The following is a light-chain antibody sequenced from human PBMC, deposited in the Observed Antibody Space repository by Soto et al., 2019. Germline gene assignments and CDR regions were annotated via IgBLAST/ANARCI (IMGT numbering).Light chain of an antibody. J-gene: IGKJ5*01. CDR1: QGISSY. Sequence: DNQMTQSPSSLSASVGDRVTITCRASQGISSYLAWYQQKPGKAPKLLIYAASTLQSGVPSRFSGSGSGTDFTLTISSLQPEDFATYYCQQLNIYPFPFCHVGRLAIK. CDR3: QQLNIYPFP. CDR2: AAS. V-gene: IGKV1-9*01.